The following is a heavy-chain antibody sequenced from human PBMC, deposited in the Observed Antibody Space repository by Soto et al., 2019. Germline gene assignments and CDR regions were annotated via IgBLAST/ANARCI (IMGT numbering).Heavy chain of an antibody. CDR1: GFNFGSYA. J-gene: IGHJ1*01. D-gene: IGHD6-13*01. CDR2: ISYDGSNK. Sequence: QVQLVESGGGVVQPGRSLRLSCAASGFNFGSYAMHWVRQAPGKGLEWVAFISYDGSNKYYADSVKGQFTISRDNSKNSLYRQMNSLRTEDTAVYYCASHHLDQHLGREYFQHWGQGTLVTVSS. V-gene: IGHV3-30-3*01. CDR3: ASHHLDQHLGREYFQH.